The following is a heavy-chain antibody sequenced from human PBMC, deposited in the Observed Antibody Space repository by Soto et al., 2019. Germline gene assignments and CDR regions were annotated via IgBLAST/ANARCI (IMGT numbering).Heavy chain of an antibody. CDR3: ARLTMVRGVKRSDYGMDV. J-gene: IGHJ6*02. V-gene: IGHV4-34*01. D-gene: IGHD3-10*01. CDR2: INHSGST. CDR1: GGSFSGYY. Sequence: SETLSLTCAVYGGSFSGYYWSWIRQPPGKGLEWIGEINHSGSTNYNPSLKSRVTISVDTSKNQFSLKLSSVTAADTAVYYCARLTMVRGVKRSDYGMDVWGQGTTVTV.